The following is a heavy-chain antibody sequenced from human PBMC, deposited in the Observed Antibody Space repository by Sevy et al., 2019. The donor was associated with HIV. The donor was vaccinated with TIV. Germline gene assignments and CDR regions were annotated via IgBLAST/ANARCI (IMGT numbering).Heavy chain of an antibody. V-gene: IGHV4-4*07. CDR2: VNTSGST. D-gene: IGHD1-20*01. Sequence: SETLSLTCTVSGDSFSSYFWAWIRQPAGKGLEWIGRVNTSGSTNYNPSLKSRVTMSLDTSMCQFSLKLTSLTAADMAIDFCARSTWVTGTNGFAESDYFDYRGQGSLVTVSS. J-gene: IGHJ4*02. CDR3: ARSTWVTGTNGFAESDYFDY. CDR1: GDSFSSYF.